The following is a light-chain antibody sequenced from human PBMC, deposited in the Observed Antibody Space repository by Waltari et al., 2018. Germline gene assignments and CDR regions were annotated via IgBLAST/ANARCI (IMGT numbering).Light chain of an antibody. CDR3: CSYAGLGIYV. CDR1: SRDDGNYNL. Sequence: QSGLTQPAPVSGSPGQSITISSTGTSRDDGNYNLASWYQQYPGKAPKLMVYEVTKRTSGVSDRFSGSKSGNTASLTIYGLQSEDEADYYCCSYAGLGIYVFGTGTKVTVL. V-gene: IGLV2-23*02. CDR2: EVT. J-gene: IGLJ1*01.